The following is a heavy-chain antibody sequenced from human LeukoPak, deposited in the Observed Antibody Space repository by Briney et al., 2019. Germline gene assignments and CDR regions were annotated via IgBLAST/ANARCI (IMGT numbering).Heavy chain of an antibody. Sequence: GGSLRLSCAASGFTLSNAWMTWVRQAPGKGLEWVSHISSSSSTIYYADSVKGRLTMSRDNAKNSLYLQMNSLRDEDTAVYFCARDRGAWDYWGQGTLVTVSS. V-gene: IGHV3-48*02. CDR3: ARDRGAWDY. CDR1: GFTLSNAW. J-gene: IGHJ4*02. CDR2: ISSSSSTI.